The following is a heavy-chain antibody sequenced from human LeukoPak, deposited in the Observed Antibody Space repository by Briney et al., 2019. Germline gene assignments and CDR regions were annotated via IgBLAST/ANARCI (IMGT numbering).Heavy chain of an antibody. V-gene: IGHV4-39*01. CDR2: ISCWGST. Sequence: SETLSLTCTFSGASISGSHCYWNWIRQPLGMGLGWIGSISCWGSTFYNPSLKSRVTISADTSKNQFSLRLTSVTAADTAVYYYGFGGGIAVTDTWGQGTLVTVSS. J-gene: IGHJ5*02. CDR1: GASISGSHCY. CDR3: GFGGGIAVTDT. D-gene: IGHD3-10*01.